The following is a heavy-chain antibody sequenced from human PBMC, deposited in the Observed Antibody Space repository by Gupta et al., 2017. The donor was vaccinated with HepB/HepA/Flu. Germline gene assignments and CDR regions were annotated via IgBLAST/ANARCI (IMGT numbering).Heavy chain of an antibody. CDR2: VSSSGHDT. CDR1: GFTFSTYA. J-gene: IGHJ4*02. Sequence: EVQLLESGGGLVQPGGSLRLSCAASGFTFSTYAMTWVRQVPGKGLGWVSSVSSSGHDTYYRDSVKGRFTMSRDNSKDTLYLEINSLRAEDTAVYFCAKDGYSSSWYDIDYWGQGTLVTVSS. CDR3: AKDGYSSSWYDIDY. V-gene: IGHV3-23*01. D-gene: IGHD6-13*01.